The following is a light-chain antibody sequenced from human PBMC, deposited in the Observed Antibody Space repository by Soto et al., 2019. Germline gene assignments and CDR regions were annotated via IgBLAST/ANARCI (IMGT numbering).Light chain of an antibody. J-gene: IGLJ1*01. CDR1: SGFIGSFCF. CDR2: HGH. V-gene: IGLV2-23*01. CDR3: CLYRGATKYV. Sequence: QSALAQAAAVSGTPGQSITFSCTGTSGFIGSFCFVSCFHKPPEKASKVMISHGHMWSSCVPALFSGSTSVDSASLTISGRQDGDEADYCCCLYRGATKYVLGTGTKVTVL.